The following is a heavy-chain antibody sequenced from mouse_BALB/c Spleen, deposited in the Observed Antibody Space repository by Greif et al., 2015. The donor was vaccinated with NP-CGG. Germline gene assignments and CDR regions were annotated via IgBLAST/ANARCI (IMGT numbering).Heavy chain of an antibody. D-gene: IGHD1-1*01. CDR2: IVPANDNT. V-gene: IGHV14-3*02. CDR1: GFNIKDTY. CDR3: ASYYYGSSGFAY. J-gene: IGHJ3*01. Sequence: VQLQQSGAEVVKPGASVKLSCTASGFNIKDTYMTWVKQRPEQGLEWIGRIVPANDNTKYDPKFQGKATITADTSSNTAYRQLSSLTSEDTAVYYCASYYYGSSGFAYWGQGTLVTVSA.